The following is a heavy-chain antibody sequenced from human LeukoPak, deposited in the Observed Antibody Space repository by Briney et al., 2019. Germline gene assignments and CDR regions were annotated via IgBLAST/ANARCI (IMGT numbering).Heavy chain of an antibody. CDR2: INPNSGGT. J-gene: IGHJ3*02. D-gene: IGHD3-3*01. Sequence: ASVKVSCKASGYTFTGYYIHWVRQAPGQGLEWMGWINPNSGGTNYAQKFQGRVTMTRDTSISTAYMELSRLRSDDTAVYYCARDYRRYDFWSGPDAFDIWGQGTMVTVSS. V-gene: IGHV1-2*02. CDR1: GYTFTGYY. CDR3: ARDYRRYDFWSGPDAFDI.